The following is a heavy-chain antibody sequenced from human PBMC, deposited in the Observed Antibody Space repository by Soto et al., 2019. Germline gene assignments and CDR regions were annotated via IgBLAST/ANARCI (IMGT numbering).Heavy chain of an antibody. V-gene: IGHV4-4*07. J-gene: IGHJ4*02. CDR2: IYTSGST. Sequence: SETLSLTCTVSGGSISSYYWSWIRQPAGKGLEWIGRIYTSGSTNYNPSLKSRVTMSVDTSKNQFSLKLSSVTAADTAVYYCARDQLQGDYYDSSGYYQPFDYWGQGTLVTVSS. CDR3: ARDQLQGDYYDSSGYYQPFDY. D-gene: IGHD3-22*01. CDR1: GGSISSYY.